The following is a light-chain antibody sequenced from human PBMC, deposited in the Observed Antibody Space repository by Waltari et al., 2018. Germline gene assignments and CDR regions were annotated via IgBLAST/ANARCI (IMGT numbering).Light chain of an antibody. V-gene: IGKV1-9*01. Sequence: IQLTQSPSSLSASVGDRVTITCRASQGFSSNLPWFQQRPGKAPKLLIYAASTLQSGVPSRFSGSGSGTDFTLTITSLQPEDFATYYCQQLYSYPLTFGGGTKVEIK. CDR2: AAS. CDR3: QQLYSYPLT. J-gene: IGKJ4*01. CDR1: QGFSSN.